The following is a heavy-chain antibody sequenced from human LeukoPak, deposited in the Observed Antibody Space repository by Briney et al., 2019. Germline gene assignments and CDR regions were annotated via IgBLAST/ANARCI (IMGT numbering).Heavy chain of an antibody. CDR3: ARGGNWFDP. Sequence: SETLSLTCTVSGGSITNYYWSWIRQPPGKGLEWIGCIYYSGSTYYSPSLESRVTISLDTSRNHFSLKLSSVTAADTAVYYCARGGNWFDPWGQGTLVTVSS. CDR2: IYYSGST. CDR1: GGSITNYY. J-gene: IGHJ5*02. V-gene: IGHV4-59*01.